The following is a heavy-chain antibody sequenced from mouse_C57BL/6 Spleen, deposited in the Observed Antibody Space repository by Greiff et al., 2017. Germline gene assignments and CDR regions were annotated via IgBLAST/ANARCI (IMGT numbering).Heavy chain of an antibody. D-gene: IGHD1-1*01. CDR3: ARDRINTVVDDAMDY. Sequence: VKLQESGAELMKPGASVKLSCKATGYTFTGYWIEWVKQRPGHGLEWIGEILPGSGSTNYNEKFKGKATFTADTSSNTAYMKLSSRTTEDSAIYYCARDRINTVVDDAMDYWGQGTSVTGSS. J-gene: IGHJ4*01. CDR2: ILPGSGST. V-gene: IGHV1-9*01. CDR1: GYTFTGYW.